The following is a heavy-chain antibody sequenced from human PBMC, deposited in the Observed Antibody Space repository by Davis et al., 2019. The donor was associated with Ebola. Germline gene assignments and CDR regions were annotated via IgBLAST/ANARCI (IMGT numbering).Heavy chain of an antibody. D-gene: IGHD5-12*01. V-gene: IGHV3-53*04. J-gene: IGHJ4*02. Sequence: GGSLKISCAASGFTFSTYSMSWIRQAPGKGLEWVSVIYSGGSTYYADSVKGRFTISRHNSENTVFLQMNSLRPDDTAVYYCARDPPQSGGYVWGQGTLVTVSS. CDR1: GFTFSTYS. CDR2: IYSGGST. CDR3: ARDPPQSGGYV.